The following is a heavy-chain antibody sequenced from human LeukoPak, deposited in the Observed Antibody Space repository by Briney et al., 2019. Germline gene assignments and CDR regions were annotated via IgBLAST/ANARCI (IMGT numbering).Heavy chain of an antibody. CDR1: GFPFSDSA. CDR3: AKFEGALLGNYYMDV. Sequence: GGPLSLSCAVSGFPFSDSAMSWVRQAPGKGLEWVSTISGGGDNTYFADSVKGRFTISRDNSKNTLFLQMVSLRAEDTAVYYCAKFEGALLGNYYMDVWGKGTTVTVSS. J-gene: IGHJ6*03. CDR2: ISGGGDNT. V-gene: IGHV3-23*01.